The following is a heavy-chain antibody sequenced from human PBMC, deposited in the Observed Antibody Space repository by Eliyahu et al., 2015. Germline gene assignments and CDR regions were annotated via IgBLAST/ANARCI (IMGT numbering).Heavy chain of an antibody. V-gene: IGHV3-23*04. Sequence: EVLLVESGGGFVEPGGSLRLSCVASKITFNXYAMSWVRQAPGKGLEWVSSFSGGSYYTYYADSVKGRFTISRDNSRNTFYLQMTSLRAEDTALYYCAKGEEFGAGRGYFDLWGQGTLVTVSS. CDR1: KITFNXYA. D-gene: IGHD3-10*01. J-gene: IGHJ4*02. CDR3: AKGEEFGAGRGYFDL. CDR2: FSGGSYYT.